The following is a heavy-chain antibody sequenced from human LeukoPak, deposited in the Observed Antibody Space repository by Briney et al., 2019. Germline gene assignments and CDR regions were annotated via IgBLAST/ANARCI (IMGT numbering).Heavy chain of an antibody. CDR1: GFTFSRYW. CDR2: INSDGNST. D-gene: IGHD5-12*01. Sequence: GGSLRLSCAPSGFTFSRYWMHWVRQAQGKGLVWVSRINSDGNSTTYADSVKGRFTISRDNAKNTLYLQMSSLRAEDTAVYHCAKSTLGGSRMDVWGKGTTVTVSS. J-gene: IGHJ6*04. V-gene: IGHV3-74*03. CDR3: AKSTLGGSRMDV.